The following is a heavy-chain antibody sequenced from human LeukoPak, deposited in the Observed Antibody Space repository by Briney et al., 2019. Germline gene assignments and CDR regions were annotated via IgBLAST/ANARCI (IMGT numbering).Heavy chain of an antibody. CDR1: GYTFTSYY. CDR3: ARYTFGFGEFSNFDY. V-gene: IGHV1-46*01. D-gene: IGHD3-10*01. CDR2: INPSGGST. Sequence: ASVKVSCRASGYTFTSYYMHWVRQAPGQGLEWMGIINPSGGSTSYAQKFQGRVTMTRDTSTSTAYMELRSLRSDDTAVYYCARYTFGFGEFSNFDYWGQGTLVTVSS. J-gene: IGHJ4*02.